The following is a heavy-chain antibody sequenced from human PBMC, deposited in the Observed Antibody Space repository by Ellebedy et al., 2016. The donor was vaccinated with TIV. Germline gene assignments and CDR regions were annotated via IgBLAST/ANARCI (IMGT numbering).Heavy chain of an antibody. Sequence: ASVKVSCKASGYTFTSFGVTWVRQAPGQGLEWMGWISAYNGNTNYVQKLQGRVTLTTDTSMNPAYMELRSLRSDDTAVYYCARVGPFYDDTSGYMHYWGQGTLVTVSS. CDR1: GYTFTSFG. D-gene: IGHD3-22*01. V-gene: IGHV1-18*04. J-gene: IGHJ4*02. CDR3: ARVGPFYDDTSGYMHY. CDR2: ISAYNGNT.